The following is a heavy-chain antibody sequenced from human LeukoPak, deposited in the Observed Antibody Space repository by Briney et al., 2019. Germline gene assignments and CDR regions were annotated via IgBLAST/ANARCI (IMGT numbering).Heavy chain of an antibody. CDR3: ARGILRFLEWSPIVD. V-gene: IGHV4-4*07. CDR1: GGSISSYY. Sequence: SETLSLTCTVSGGSISSYYWSWIRQPAGKGLEWIGRIYTSGSTNYNPSLKSRVTMSVDTSKNQFSLKLSSVTAADTAVYYCARGILRFLEWSPIVDWGQGTLVTVSS. D-gene: IGHD3-3*01. J-gene: IGHJ4*02. CDR2: IYTSGST.